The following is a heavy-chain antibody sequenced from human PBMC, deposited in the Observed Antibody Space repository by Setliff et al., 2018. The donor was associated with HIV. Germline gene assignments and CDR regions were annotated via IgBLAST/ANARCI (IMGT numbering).Heavy chain of an antibody. CDR1: GGSISSSSHY. D-gene: IGHD1-26*01. Sequence: SETLSLTCTVSGGSISSSSHYWGWIRQPPGKGLEWIGSIYFSGSTYYNPSLKSRVTISVDTSKNQFSLQLNSVTAADAAVYFCARTRAPYFFDFWGQGAQVTVSS. V-gene: IGHV4-39*07. J-gene: IGHJ4*02. CDR2: IYFSGST. CDR3: ARTRAPYFFDF.